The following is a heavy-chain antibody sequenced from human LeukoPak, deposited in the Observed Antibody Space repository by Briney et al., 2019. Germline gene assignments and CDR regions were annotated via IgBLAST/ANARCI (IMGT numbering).Heavy chain of an antibody. Sequence: GGSLRLSCEVSGFSFSTYWMTWVRQAPGKGLEWVANINQHGSETYYVDSVKGRFTISRDNAKNSLYLQMSSLSAEDTAVYYCARERKSGWLERTYNFDYWGQGTLVTVSS. CDR3: ARERKSGWLERTYNFDY. V-gene: IGHV3-7*01. J-gene: IGHJ4*02. CDR2: INQHGSET. CDR1: GFSFSTYW. D-gene: IGHD1-1*01.